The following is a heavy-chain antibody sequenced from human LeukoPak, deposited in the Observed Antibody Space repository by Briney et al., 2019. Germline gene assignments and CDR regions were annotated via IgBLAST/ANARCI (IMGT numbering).Heavy chain of an antibody. V-gene: IGHV3-21*01. CDR1: GFTSSSYS. CDR3: AREKGYSSSLGGGYYFDY. J-gene: IGHJ4*02. Sequence: GGSLRLSCAASGFTSSSYSMNWVRQAPGKGLEWVSSISSSSSYIYYADSVKGRFTISRDNAKNSLYLQMNSLRAEDTAVYYCAREKGYSSSLGGGYYFDYLGQGTLVTVSS. CDR2: ISSSSSYI. D-gene: IGHD6-13*01.